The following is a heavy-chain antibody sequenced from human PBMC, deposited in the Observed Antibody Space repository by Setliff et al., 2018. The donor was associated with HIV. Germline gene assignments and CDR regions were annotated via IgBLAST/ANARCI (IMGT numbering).Heavy chain of an antibody. D-gene: IGHD1-26*01. CDR1: GYSPGNYG. Sequence: VSCKASGYSPGNYGIAWVRQARGQGLEWLGWNSVNTGDVFYAQTFQGRVTMTADASTGTVHMDLRGLTFDDSAIYFCAYRRGGWELRVWGQGTSVTVSS. CDR3: AYRRGGWELRV. J-gene: IGHJ4*02. V-gene: IGHV1-18*01. CDR2: NSVNTGDV.